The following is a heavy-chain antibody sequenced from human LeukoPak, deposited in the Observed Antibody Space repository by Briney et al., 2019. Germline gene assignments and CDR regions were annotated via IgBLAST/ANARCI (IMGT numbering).Heavy chain of an antibody. CDR3: ARPAVNYDILTGFDY. CDR2: IIPILDIT. D-gene: IGHD3-9*01. J-gene: IGHJ4*02. CDR1: GGTFSSYT. Sequence: SVKVSCKASGGTFSSYTISWVRQAPGQGLEWMGRIIPILDITNYAQKFQGRVTITADKFTSTVYMELSSLRAEDTAVYYCARPAVNYDILTGFDYWGQGALVTVSS. V-gene: IGHV1-69*02.